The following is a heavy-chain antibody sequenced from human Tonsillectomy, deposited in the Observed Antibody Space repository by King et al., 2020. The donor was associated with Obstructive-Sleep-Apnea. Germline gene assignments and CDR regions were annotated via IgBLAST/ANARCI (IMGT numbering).Heavy chain of an antibody. CDR3: ARGNYYDSSGYYHRGEWFDP. CDR2: VYYSGRT. D-gene: IGHD3-22*01. CDR1: GGYITSGDYY. Sequence: VQLQESGPGLVKPSQNLSLTCTVSGGYITSGDYYWRWIRQPPGKGLEWIGYVYYSGRTYSNPSLKSRVTISVDTSKTQFSLKLSSVTAADTAVYYCARGNYYDSSGYYHRGEWFDPWGQGTLVTVSS. V-gene: IGHV4-30-4*01. J-gene: IGHJ5*02.